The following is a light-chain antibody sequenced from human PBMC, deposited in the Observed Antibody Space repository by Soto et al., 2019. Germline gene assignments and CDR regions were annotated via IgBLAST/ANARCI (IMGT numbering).Light chain of an antibody. V-gene: IGKV3-20*01. CDR2: GAS. CDR1: QSVSSNY. J-gene: IGKJ5*01. CDR3: QQYGYSPIT. Sequence: IVLTQSPGTLSLSQWEIATLSCRAGQSVSSNYLAWYQQKPGQAPRLLIYGASSRATGIPDKFSGSGSGTDFTLTIDGLEPEDFAVDYCQQYGYSPITFGQGTRLEIK.